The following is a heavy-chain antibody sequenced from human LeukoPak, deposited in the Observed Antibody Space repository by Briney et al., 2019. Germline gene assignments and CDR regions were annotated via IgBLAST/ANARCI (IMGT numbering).Heavy chain of an antibody. Sequence: SVKVSCKASGGTFSSYAISWVRQAPGQGREWMGGIIPIVGTANYAQKFQGRVTITADESTSTAYMELSSLRSEDTAVYYCARRGIYYYGSGSYYHGMDVWGKGTTVTVSS. CDR3: ARRGIYYYGSGSYYHGMDV. J-gene: IGHJ6*04. V-gene: IGHV1-69*13. CDR2: IIPIVGTA. D-gene: IGHD3-10*01. CDR1: GGTFSSYA.